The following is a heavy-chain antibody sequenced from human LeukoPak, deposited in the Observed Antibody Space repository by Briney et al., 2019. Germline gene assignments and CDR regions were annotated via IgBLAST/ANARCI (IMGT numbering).Heavy chain of an antibody. J-gene: IGHJ4*02. V-gene: IGHV5-51*01. CDR3: ARLQQLPTYYFDY. Sequence: GESLKISCKGSGYSFSSNWIGWVRQMPGKGLEWMGVIYPGDSDTRYSPSFQGQVTISADKSISTAYLQWSSLKASDTAIYYCARLQQLPTYYFDYWGQGTLVTVSS. CDR2: IYPGDSDT. D-gene: IGHD1-1*01. CDR1: GYSFSSNW.